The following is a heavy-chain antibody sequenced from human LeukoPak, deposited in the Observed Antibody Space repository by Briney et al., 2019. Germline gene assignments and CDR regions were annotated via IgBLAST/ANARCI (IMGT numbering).Heavy chain of an antibody. CDR1: GFTFISYA. CDR3: ARDRLGYYYDSSGYTYQEDAFDI. D-gene: IGHD3-22*01. V-gene: IGHV3-30*09. CDR2: ISFHGTDS. J-gene: IGHJ3*02. Sequence: PGGSLRLSCAASGFTFISYAIHWVRQAPGKGLEWVAVISFHGTDSFYADSVKGRFAISRDNSKNTLYLQMNSLRAEDTAVYYCARDRLGYYYDSSGYTYQEDAFDIWGQGTMVTVSS.